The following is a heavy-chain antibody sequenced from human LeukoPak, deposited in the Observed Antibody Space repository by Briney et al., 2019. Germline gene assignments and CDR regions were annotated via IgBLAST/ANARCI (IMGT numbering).Heavy chain of an antibody. V-gene: IGHV4-4*02. J-gene: IGHJ4*02. CDR1: GGSISSSNW. Sequence: SETLSLTCAVSGGSISSSNWWSWVRQPPGKGLEWIGEIYHSGSTNYNPSLKSRVTISVDTSKNQFSLKLSSVTAADTAVYYCARDGTGDSCFDYWGQGTLVTVSS. CDR2: IYHSGST. CDR3: ARDGTGDSCFDY.